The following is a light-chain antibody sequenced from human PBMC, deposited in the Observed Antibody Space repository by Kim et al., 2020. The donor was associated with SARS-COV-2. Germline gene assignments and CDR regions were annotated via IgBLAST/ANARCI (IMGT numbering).Light chain of an antibody. Sequence: APGKTARITCGGNNFRSKSVRWYQQKPGQAPVLVIYYDSDRPSGIPERFSGSNSGNTATLTISRVEAGDEADYYCQVWDSSSDHVVFGGGTQLTVL. V-gene: IGLV3-21*04. J-gene: IGLJ2*01. CDR2: YDS. CDR1: NFRSKS. CDR3: QVWDSSSDHVV.